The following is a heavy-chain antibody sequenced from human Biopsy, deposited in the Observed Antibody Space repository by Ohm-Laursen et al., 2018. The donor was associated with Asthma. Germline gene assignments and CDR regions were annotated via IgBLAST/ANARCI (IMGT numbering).Heavy chain of an antibody. J-gene: IGHJ6*02. CDR3: AKDMGAGGNDPDSFIWYSGMDV. V-gene: IGHV3-9*01. Sequence: SLRLSCAASGFRFDDYAMYWVRQAPGKGLEWVAGISWNSGNIGYAVSVKGRFIVSRDNVKNSLYLQMNSLRAEDTALYYCAKDMGAGGNDPDSFIWYSGMDVWGQGTTVTVSS. CDR2: ISWNSGNI. CDR1: GFRFDDYA. D-gene: IGHD3-16*01.